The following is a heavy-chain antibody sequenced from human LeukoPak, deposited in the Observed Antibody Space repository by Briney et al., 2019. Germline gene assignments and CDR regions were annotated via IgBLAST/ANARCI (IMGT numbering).Heavy chain of an antibody. CDR2: ISGSGSST. CDR1: GFTFSNYA. Sequence: PGGSLRLSCAASGFTFSNYAMTWVRQAPGKGLEWVSGISGSGSSTYYADSVKGRFTLSRDYPKNTLYLQMNSLRAEDTAVYYCAREYCGGDCHSYYFDYWGQGTLVTVSS. J-gene: IGHJ4*02. V-gene: IGHV3-23*01. CDR3: AREYCGGDCHSYYFDY. D-gene: IGHD2-21*02.